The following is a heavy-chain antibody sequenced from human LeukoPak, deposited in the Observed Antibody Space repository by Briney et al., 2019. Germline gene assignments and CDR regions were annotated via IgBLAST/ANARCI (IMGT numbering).Heavy chain of an antibody. J-gene: IGHJ4*02. V-gene: IGHV3-66*01. CDR1: GFTVSSNY. D-gene: IGHD6-6*01. Sequence: GGSLRLSCAASGFTVSSNYMTWVRQAPGKGLEWVSVIYRDGNTYYADSVKGRFTISRDNSKNTMYLQMNSLRAGDTAVYYCARFPYSSSIDYWGQGTLVTVSS. CDR3: ARFPYSSSIDY. CDR2: IYRDGNT.